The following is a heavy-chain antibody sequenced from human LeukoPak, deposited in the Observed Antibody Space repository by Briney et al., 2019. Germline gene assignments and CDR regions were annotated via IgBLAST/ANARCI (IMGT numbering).Heavy chain of an antibody. CDR2: INSDGSST. CDR1: GFTFSSYW. V-gene: IGHV3-74*01. Sequence: PGGSLRLSCAASGFTFSSYWMHWVRQAPGKGLVWVSRINSDGSSTSYADSVKGRFTISRDNAKNTLYLQMNSLRAEDTAVYHCARFLGYCSSTSCYKSGSHYWGQGTLVTVSS. CDR3: ARFLGYCSSTSCYKSGSHY. J-gene: IGHJ4*02. D-gene: IGHD2-2*02.